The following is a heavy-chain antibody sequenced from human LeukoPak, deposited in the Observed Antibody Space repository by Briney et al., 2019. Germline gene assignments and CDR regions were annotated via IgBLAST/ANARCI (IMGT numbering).Heavy chain of an antibody. D-gene: IGHD5-12*01. CDR3: ARDCGYQCLFDY. Sequence: GASVKVSCKASGYSFSSYGISWVRQAPGQGLEWMGWISDYNGNTNYALKFQGRVTMTTDTSTSTAYMELRSLRSDDTAVYYCARDCGYQCLFDYWGQGTLVTVSS. J-gene: IGHJ4*02. CDR1: GYSFSSYG. CDR2: ISDYNGNT. V-gene: IGHV1-18*01.